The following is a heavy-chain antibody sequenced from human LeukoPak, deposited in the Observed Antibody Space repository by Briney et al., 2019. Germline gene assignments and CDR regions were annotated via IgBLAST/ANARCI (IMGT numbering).Heavy chain of an antibody. V-gene: IGHV3-30*04. CDR1: GFTFSSYA. J-gene: IGHJ6*03. CDR2: ISYDGSNK. D-gene: IGHD5-18*01. CDR3: AKSAMGGTYYYYYYMDV. Sequence: GRSLRLSCAASGFTFSSYAMHWVRQAPGKGLEWVAVISYDGSNKYYADSVKGRFTISRDNSKNTLYLQMNSLRAEDTAVYYCAKSAMGGTYYYYYYMDVWGKGTTVTISS.